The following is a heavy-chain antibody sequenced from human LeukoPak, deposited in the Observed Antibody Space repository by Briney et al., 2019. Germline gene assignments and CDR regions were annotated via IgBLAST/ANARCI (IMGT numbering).Heavy chain of an antibody. CDR1: GFTFSNYA. Sequence: PGGSLRLSCAASGFTFSNYAIHWVRQAPGKGLECVSAISSIEGRIYYANSVKGRFTISRDNAKNSLYLQMNSLRAEDTAVYYCARDRVPTYCSGGSCYSGGNWFDPWGQGTLVTVSS. D-gene: IGHD2-15*01. V-gene: IGHV3-64*04. CDR2: ISSIEGRI. J-gene: IGHJ5*02. CDR3: ARDRVPTYCSGGSCYSGGNWFDP.